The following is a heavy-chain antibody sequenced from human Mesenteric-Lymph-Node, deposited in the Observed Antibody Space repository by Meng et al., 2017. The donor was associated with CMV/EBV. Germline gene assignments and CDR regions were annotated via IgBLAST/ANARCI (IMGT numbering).Heavy chain of an antibody. CDR1: RFTFGDYA. CDR2: IRSKAYGGTT. CDR3: TRDSSHDSSSSLDYYYGMDV. Sequence: GGSLRLSCTASRFTFGDYAMSWVRQAPGKGLEWVGFIRSKAYGGTTEYAASVKGRFTISRDDSKSIAYLQMNSLKTEDTAVYYCTRDSSHDSSSSLDYYYGMDVWGQGTTVTVSS. D-gene: IGHD6-6*01. V-gene: IGHV3-49*04. J-gene: IGHJ6*02.